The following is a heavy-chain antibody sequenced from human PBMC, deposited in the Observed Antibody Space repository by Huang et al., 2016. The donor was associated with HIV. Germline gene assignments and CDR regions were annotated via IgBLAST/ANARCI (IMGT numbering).Heavy chain of an antibody. CDR1: GGSISSRSYY. CDR2: INYSGDI. D-gene: IGHD2-2*01. CDR3: ASVPQGYAWTSFYYSYIDV. Sequence: QLWLQESGPGVVKPSETLSLICTVSGGSISSRSYYWGWIRQPPGEGLEWIGNINYSGDIHYNPPLKSRVTMSVYKSKNHFSLKVTSVTAADTATYYCASVPQGYAWTSFYYSYIDVWGKGTTVTVSS. J-gene: IGHJ6*03. V-gene: IGHV4-39*02.